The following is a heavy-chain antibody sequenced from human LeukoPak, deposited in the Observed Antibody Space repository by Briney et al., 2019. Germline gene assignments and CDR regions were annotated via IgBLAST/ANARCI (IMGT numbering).Heavy chain of an antibody. CDR3: AKDPYSYGSYFDY. Sequence: GGSLRLSCAASGFTFSGCGMHWFRQAPGKGLEWVAFIWYDGRDKYYTDSVKGRFTISRDNSKNTLYLQMNSLRAEDTAMYYCAKDPYSYGSYFDYWGQGTLVTVSS. CDR1: GFTFSGCG. V-gene: IGHV3-30*02. J-gene: IGHJ4*02. D-gene: IGHD5-18*01. CDR2: IWYDGRDK.